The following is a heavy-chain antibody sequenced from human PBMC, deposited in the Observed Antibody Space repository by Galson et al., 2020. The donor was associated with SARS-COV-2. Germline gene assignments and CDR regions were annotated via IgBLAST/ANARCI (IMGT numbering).Heavy chain of an antibody. V-gene: IGHV1-46*01. Sequence: ASVKVSCKASGYTFTSYYMHWVRQAPGQGLEWMGIINPSGGSTSYAQKFQGRVTMTRDTSTSTVYMELSSLRSEDTAVYYCARDRYYDFWSGYYTPYYGMDVWGQGTTVTVSS. J-gene: IGHJ6*02. CDR3: ARDRYYDFWSGYYTPYYGMDV. CDR1: GYTFTSYY. D-gene: IGHD3-3*01. CDR2: INPSGGST.